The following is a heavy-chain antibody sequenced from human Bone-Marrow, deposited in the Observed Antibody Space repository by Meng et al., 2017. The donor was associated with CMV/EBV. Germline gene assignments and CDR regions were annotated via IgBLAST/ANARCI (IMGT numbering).Heavy chain of an antibody. CDR2: ITSSSNYI. V-gene: IGHV3-21*01. CDR3: ARGESSYGGNGLDY. Sequence: GESLKISCAASGFTFSTSSMNWVRQAPGKGLEWVSSITSSSNYIYYADSVKGRFTISRDNAKNSLYLQMNSLRAEDTAVYYCARGESSYGGNGLDYWDQDTLVTFSS. CDR1: GFTFSTSS. J-gene: IGHJ4*02. D-gene: IGHD4-23*01.